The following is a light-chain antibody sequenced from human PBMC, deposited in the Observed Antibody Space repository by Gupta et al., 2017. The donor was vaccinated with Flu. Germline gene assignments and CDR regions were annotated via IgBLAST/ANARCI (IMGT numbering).Light chain of an antibody. Sequence: DIQMTQSPSSLSASVGDRVIITCRASRSIITYLTWIQQKPGKAPKLLIYGASSLQSGVPSRFSGSGSGTDFTLTISSLQPEDFATYYCQQTYNVPVTFGGGTKVEI. CDR1: RSIITY. CDR3: QQTYNVPVT. V-gene: IGKV1-39*01. J-gene: IGKJ4*01. CDR2: GAS.